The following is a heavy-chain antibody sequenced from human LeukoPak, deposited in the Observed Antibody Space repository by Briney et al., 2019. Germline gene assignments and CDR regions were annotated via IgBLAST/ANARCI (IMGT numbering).Heavy chain of an antibody. CDR2: ISSSSSYI. CDR1: GFTFSSYS. V-gene: IGHV3-21*01. Sequence: GGSLRLSCAASGFTFSSYSMNWVRQAPGKGLEWVSSISSSSSYIYYADSVKGRFTISRDNAKNSLYLQMNSLRAEDTAVYYCARESRIQLWFAFDIWGQGTMVTVSS. CDR3: ARESRIQLWFAFDI. D-gene: IGHD5-18*01. J-gene: IGHJ3*02.